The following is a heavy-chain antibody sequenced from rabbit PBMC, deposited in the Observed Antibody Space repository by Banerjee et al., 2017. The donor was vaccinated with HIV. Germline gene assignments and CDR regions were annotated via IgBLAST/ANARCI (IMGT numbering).Heavy chain of an antibody. Sequence: QSLEESGGGLVKPEGSLTLTCTASGFDFSAYWMCWVRQAPGKGLELIACIYTSSGSTWYASWVNGRFTISTDNAQNTVDLQMNSLTAVDRATYFCARSRAGADYAYYGMDLWGPGTLVTVS. D-gene: IGHD2-1*01. CDR2: IYTSSGST. CDR3: ARSRAGADYAYYGMDL. CDR1: GFDFSAYW. V-gene: IGHV1S43*01. J-gene: IGHJ6*01.